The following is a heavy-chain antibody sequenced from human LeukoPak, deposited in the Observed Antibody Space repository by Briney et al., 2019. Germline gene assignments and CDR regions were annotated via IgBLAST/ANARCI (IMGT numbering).Heavy chain of an antibody. CDR2: IKQDGSER. CDR3: ARDRGIAVAGLPLYYFDY. J-gene: IGHJ4*02. D-gene: IGHD6-19*01. V-gene: IGHV3-7*03. Sequence: GGSLRLSCAAFRFTFSTYWMTWVRQAPGKGLEWVANIKQDGSERYYVDSVEGRFTISRDNSKNTLYLQMNSLRAEDTAVYYCARDRGIAVAGLPLYYFDYWGQGTLVTVSS. CDR1: RFTFSTYW.